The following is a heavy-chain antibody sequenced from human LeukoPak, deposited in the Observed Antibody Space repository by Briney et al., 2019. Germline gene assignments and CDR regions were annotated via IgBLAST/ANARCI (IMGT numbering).Heavy chain of an antibody. CDR3: ARRPLTYYYDSSGYHNYFDY. Sequence: PSETLSLTCAVYGGSFSGYYWSWIRQPPGKGLEWIGEINHSGSTNYNPSLKSRVTISVDTSKNQFSLKLSSVTAADTAVYYCARRPLTYYYDSSGYHNYFDYWGQGTLVTVSS. V-gene: IGHV4-34*01. D-gene: IGHD3-22*01. CDR1: GGSFSGYY. CDR2: INHSGST. J-gene: IGHJ4*02.